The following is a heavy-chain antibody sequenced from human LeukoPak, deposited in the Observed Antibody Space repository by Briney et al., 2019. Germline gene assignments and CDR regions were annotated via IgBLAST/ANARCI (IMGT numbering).Heavy chain of an antibody. J-gene: IGHJ4*02. CDR3: ARPRYCSSTSCYGPSDY. Sequence: GESLKISWKGSGYSFTSEWSSWVRQMPGKGLEWMGRIDPSDSYTNYSPSFQGHVTISADKSISTAYLQWSSLKASDTAMYYCARPRYCSSTSCYGPSDYWGQGTLVTVSS. V-gene: IGHV5-10-1*01. D-gene: IGHD2-2*01. CDR1: GYSFTSEW. CDR2: IDPSDSYT.